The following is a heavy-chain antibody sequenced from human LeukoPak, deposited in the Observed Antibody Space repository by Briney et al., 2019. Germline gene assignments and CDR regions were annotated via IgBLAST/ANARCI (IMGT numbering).Heavy chain of an antibody. CDR3: AREYEYYDSSGSRVFDAFDI. Sequence: GASVKASCKASGYTFTSYGISWVRQAPGQRLEWMGWINPNSGGTNYAQKFQGRVTMTRDTSISTAYMELSRLRSDDTAVYYCAREYEYYDSSGSRVFDAFDIWGQGTMVTVSS. CDR2: INPNSGGT. D-gene: IGHD3-22*01. V-gene: IGHV1-2*02. CDR1: GYTFTSYG. J-gene: IGHJ3*02.